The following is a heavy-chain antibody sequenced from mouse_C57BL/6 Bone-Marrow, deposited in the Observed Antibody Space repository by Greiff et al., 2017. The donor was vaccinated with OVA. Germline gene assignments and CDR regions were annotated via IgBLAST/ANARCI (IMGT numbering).Heavy chain of an antibody. Sequence: VQLVESGPGLVQPSQSLSITCTVSGFSLTSYGVHWVRQSPGKGLEWLGVIWSGGSTDYNAAFISRLSISKDNSKSQVFFKMNSLQADDTAIYYCAAYSNYFDWYFDVWGTGTTVTVSS. CDR3: AAYSNYFDWYFDV. CDR2: IWSGGST. J-gene: IGHJ1*03. D-gene: IGHD2-5*01. CDR1: GFSLTSYG. V-gene: IGHV2-2*01.